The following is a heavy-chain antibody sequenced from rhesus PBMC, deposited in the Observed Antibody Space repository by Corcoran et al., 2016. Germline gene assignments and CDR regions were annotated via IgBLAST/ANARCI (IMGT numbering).Heavy chain of an antibody. J-gene: IGHJ4*01. CDR3: ALDGKRSYGFDY. CDR2: MDPSDSDT. Sequence: EVQLVQSGAEVTRPGESLKLSCKTYGYSFTSYWISGVRQMPGKGLEWMGAMDPSDSDTRYSPSFQGQVTISADKSISTAYLQWSSLKASDTATYYCALDGKRSYGFDYWGQGVLVTVSS. V-gene: IGHV5-20*02. CDR1: GYSFTSYW. D-gene: IGHD5-36*01.